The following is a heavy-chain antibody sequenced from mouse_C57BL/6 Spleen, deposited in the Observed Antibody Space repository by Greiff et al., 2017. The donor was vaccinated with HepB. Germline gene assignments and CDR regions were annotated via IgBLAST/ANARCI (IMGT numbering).Heavy chain of an antibody. V-gene: IGHV1-69*01. Sequence: QVHVKQPGAELVMPGASVKLSCKASGYTFTSYWMHWVKQRPGQGLEWIGEIDPSDSYTNYNQKFKGKSTLTVDKSSSTAYMQLSSLTSEDSAVYYCARMVYYYGSSYGYFDYWGQGTTLTVSS. D-gene: IGHD1-1*01. J-gene: IGHJ2*01. CDR3: ARMVYYYGSSYGYFDY. CDR1: GYTFTSYW. CDR2: IDPSDSYT.